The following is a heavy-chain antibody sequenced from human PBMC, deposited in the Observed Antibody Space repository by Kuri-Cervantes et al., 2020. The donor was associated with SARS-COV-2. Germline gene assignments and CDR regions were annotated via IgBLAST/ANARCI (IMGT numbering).Heavy chain of an antibody. CDR3: VRDGDHWNFDY. CDR2: IWSDGGNK. Sequence: LSLTCAASGFTFSSYGMHWVRQAPGKGLECVADIWSDGGNKYYADSVKGRFTISRDNSKNSLYLQMNSLRAEDTAVYYCVRDGDHWNFDYWGQGTLVTVSS. CDR1: GFTFSSYG. J-gene: IGHJ4*02. V-gene: IGHV3-33*01. D-gene: IGHD1-1*01.